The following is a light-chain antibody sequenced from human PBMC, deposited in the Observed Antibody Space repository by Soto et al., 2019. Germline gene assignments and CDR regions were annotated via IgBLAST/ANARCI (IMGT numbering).Light chain of an antibody. Sequence: QSALTQPRSVSGSPGQSVTISCSGTSSDVGYYNYVSWYQQHPGKAPKLMIYDVSKRPSGVPDRFSGSKSGNTASLTISGLQAEDEADYYCCSDAGSYTLVFGGGTKLTVL. V-gene: IGLV2-11*01. CDR1: SSDVGYYNY. CDR3: CSDAGSYTLV. J-gene: IGLJ2*01. CDR2: DVS.